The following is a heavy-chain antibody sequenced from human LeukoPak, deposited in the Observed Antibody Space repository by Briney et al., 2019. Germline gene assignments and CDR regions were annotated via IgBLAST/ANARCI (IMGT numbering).Heavy chain of an antibody. D-gene: IGHD2-21*02. V-gene: IGHV1-69*04. CDR3: VRDNGGDLDY. J-gene: IGHJ4*02. CDR2: IIPILGIA. Sequence: ASVKVSCKASGGTFSSYAISWVRQAPGQGLEWMGRIIPILGIANYAQKFQGRVTITADKSTSTAYMELSSLRSEDTAVYYCVRDNGGDLDYWGQGTLVTVSS. CDR1: GGTFSSYA.